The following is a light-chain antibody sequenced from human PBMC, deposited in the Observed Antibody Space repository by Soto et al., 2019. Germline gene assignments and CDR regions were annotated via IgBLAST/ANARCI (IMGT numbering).Light chain of an antibody. CDR3: QQHNDYTAVT. Sequence: DIQMTQSPSTLSASVGDRVTITCRASQTISSSLAWYQHKPGKAPKLLIFDASTLHTGVPSRFSGGGFGTEFPRTVTGLQPDDFATYYCQQHNDYTAVTFGQGTKLEIK. J-gene: IGKJ2*01. CDR1: QTISSS. CDR2: DAS. V-gene: IGKV1-5*01.